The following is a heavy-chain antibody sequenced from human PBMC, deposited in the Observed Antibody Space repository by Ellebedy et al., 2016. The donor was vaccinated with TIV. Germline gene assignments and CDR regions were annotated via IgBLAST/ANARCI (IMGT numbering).Heavy chain of an antibody. J-gene: IGHJ6*02. CDR1: GSSLTELS. CDR2: FDPEHGET. CDR3: AKAMEAYNGPTPNYGLDV. D-gene: IGHD1-1*01. V-gene: IGHV1-24*01. Sequence: ASVKVSCKVSGSSLTELSMHWVRQAPGKGLERVGGFDPEHGETIYAQKFQGRLTMTEEISTDTAYMELSSLTSEDTAVYYCAKAMEAYNGPTPNYGLDVWGQGNPGHRLL.